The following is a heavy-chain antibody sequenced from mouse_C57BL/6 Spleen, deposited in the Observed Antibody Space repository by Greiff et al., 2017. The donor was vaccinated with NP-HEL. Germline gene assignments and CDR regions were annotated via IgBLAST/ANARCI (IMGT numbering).Heavy chain of an antibody. CDR2: ISDGGSYT. Sequence: EVQLVESGGGLVKPGGSLKLSCAASGFTFSSYAMSWVRQTPEKRLEWVATISDGGSYTYYPDNVKGRFTISRDNAKNNLYLQMSHLKSEDTAMYYCARDGGTVVGFDYWGQGTTLTVSS. CDR3: ARDGGTVVGFDY. J-gene: IGHJ2*01. V-gene: IGHV5-4*01. D-gene: IGHD1-1*01. CDR1: GFTFSSYA.